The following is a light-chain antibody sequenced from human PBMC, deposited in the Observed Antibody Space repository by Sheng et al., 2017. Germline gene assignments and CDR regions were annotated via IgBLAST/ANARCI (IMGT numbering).Light chain of an antibody. CDR2: RAS. CDR1: QSISDW. CDR3: QQYNGYSWT. J-gene: IGKJ1*01. Sequence: DIQMTQSPSTLSASVGDRITITCRASQSISDWLAWYQQKPGKAPKLLIYRASILGGGVPSRFSASGSGTEFIFTISSLQPDDFATYYCQQYNGYSWTFGQGTEVEIK. V-gene: IGKV1-5*03.